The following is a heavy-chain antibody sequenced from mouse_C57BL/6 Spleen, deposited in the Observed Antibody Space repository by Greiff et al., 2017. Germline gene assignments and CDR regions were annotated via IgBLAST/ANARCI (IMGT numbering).Heavy chain of an antibody. Sequence: QVQLKQPGAELVMPGASVKLSCKASGYTFTSYWMHWVKQRPGQGLEWIGEIDPSDSYTNYNQKFKGKSTLTVDKSSSTAYMQLSSLTSEDSAVYYCARGWDGYAMDYWGQGTSVTVSS. CDR1: GYTFTSYW. CDR3: ARGWDGYAMDY. CDR2: IDPSDSYT. D-gene: IGHD4-1*01. J-gene: IGHJ4*01. V-gene: IGHV1-69*01.